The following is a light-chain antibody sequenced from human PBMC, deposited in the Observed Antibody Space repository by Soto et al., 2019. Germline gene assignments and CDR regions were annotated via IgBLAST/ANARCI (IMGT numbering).Light chain of an antibody. CDR3: SSYTTSSTYV. CDR2: EVS. J-gene: IGLJ1*01. V-gene: IGLV2-14*01. Sequence: QSALTQPASVSGSPGQSITISCTGTSSGVGGYNYVSWYQQHPGKAPKLMIYEVSNRPSGVSNRFSGSKSGNTASLTISGLQAEDEADYYCSSYTTSSTYVFATGTKVTVL. CDR1: SSGVGGYNY.